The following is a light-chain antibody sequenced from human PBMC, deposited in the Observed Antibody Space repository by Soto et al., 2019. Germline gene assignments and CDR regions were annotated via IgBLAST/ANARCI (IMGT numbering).Light chain of an antibody. Sequence: EIVMTQSPATLSVSPGESVTLSCRTSESVSISLAWYQQKPGQAPGLLIYGASNRATGIPARFSGSGSGTEFTLTISSLQSEDFGFYYCQQYSSWVWTFGQVTKVEVK. CDR1: ESVSIS. V-gene: IGKV3-15*01. CDR2: GAS. CDR3: QQYSSWVWT. J-gene: IGKJ1*01.